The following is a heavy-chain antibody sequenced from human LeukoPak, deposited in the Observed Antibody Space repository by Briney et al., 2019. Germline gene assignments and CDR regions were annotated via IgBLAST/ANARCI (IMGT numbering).Heavy chain of an antibody. J-gene: IGHJ4*02. V-gene: IGHV3-21*01. Sequence: PGGSLRLSCAASGFTFSSYSMNWVRQAPGKGLEWVSSITSSSSYIYYADSVKGRFTISRDNAKNSLYLQMNSRRAEDTAVYYCARDFGGYCSGGSCYSGWSDYWGQGTLVTVSS. CDR1: GFTFSSYS. CDR3: ARDFGGYCSGGSCYSGWSDY. CDR2: ITSSSSYI. D-gene: IGHD2-15*01.